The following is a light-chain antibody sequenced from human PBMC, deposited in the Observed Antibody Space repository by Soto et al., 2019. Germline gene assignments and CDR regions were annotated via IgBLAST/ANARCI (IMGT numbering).Light chain of an antibody. CDR1: QSVNNY. CDR3: QQSFITPPPP. J-gene: IGKJ2*01. V-gene: IGKV1-39*01. Sequence: DVQMTQSPSSLSASVGDRVTITCRASQSVNNYLNWYQQKPGRAPNLLIYSASTFQSEVPSMFSGSRSGTDCTLAISSLQLEDFATYYCQQSFITPPPPFGQGTKVEIK. CDR2: SAS.